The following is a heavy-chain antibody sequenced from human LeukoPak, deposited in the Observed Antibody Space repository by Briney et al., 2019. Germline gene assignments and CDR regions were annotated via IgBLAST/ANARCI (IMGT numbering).Heavy chain of an antibody. V-gene: IGHV4-4*09. J-gene: IGHJ6*03. CDR2: IYTSGST. D-gene: IGHD5-18*01. CDR1: GGSISSYY. CDR3: ARGDFHSYGYTYYYYMDV. Sequence: SETLSLTCTVSGGSISSYYWSWIRQPPGKGLEWIGYIYTSGSTTYNPSLRSRVTISVDTAKNQFSLKLSSVTAADTAVYFCARGDFHSYGYTYYYYMDVWGKGTTVTVSS.